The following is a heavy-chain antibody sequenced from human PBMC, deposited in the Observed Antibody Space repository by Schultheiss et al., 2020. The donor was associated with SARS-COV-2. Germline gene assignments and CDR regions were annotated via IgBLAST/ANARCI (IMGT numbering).Heavy chain of an antibody. V-gene: IGHV3-23*01. D-gene: IGHD4-11*01. CDR2: ISGSGGST. Sequence: GGSLRLSCAASGFTFSSYWMHWVRQAPGKGLVWVSAISGSGGSTYYADSVKGRFTISRDNSKNTLYLQMNSLRAEDTAVYYCARVPSDFPAVTTGSAFDIWGQGTMVTVSS. J-gene: IGHJ3*02. CDR3: ARVPSDFPAVTTGSAFDI. CDR1: GFTFSSYW.